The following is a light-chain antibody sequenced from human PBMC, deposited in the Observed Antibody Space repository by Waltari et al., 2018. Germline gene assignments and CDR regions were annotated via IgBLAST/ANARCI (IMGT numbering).Light chain of an antibody. CDR1: RSIGSH. Sequence: EIVLTQSPDFQSVTPKAKVTITCRASRSIGSHLHWYQQKPDQSPRLLIQFTSQSISGVPSRFSGSGSGTDFTPTINGLEAEDAATYFCHQSRSLPFTFGPGTKVDIK. V-gene: IGKV6-21*02. J-gene: IGKJ3*01. CDR3: HQSRSLPFT. CDR2: FTS.